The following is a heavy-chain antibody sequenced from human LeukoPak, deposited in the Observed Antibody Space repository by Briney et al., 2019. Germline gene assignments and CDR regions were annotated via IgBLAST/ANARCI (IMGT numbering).Heavy chain of an antibody. J-gene: IGHJ4*02. CDR3: AKPLRGWYDFDY. CDR2: INSGGGGT. V-gene: IGHV3-23*01. Sequence: PGGSLRLSCAASGFTFSTYAMSWVRQAPGRWLEWVSAINSGGGGTHYADCVEGRFTISRDNSKNTVYLQMNSLRAEDTAVYYCAKPLRGWYDFDYWGQGTLVTVSS. D-gene: IGHD6-19*01. CDR1: GFTFSTYA.